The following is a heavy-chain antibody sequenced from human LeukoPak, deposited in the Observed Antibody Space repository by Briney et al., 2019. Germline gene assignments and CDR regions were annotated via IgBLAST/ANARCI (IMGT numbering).Heavy chain of an antibody. CDR3: ARSGTKTNGFDY. V-gene: IGHV4-59*01. D-gene: IGHD2-8*01. J-gene: IGHJ4*02. Sequence: SGTLSLTCAVYGGSFSGYYWSWIRQPPGKGLEWIGYIYYSGSTNYSPSLQSRVTISVDTSRNQFSLRLSSVTAADTAMYYCARSGTKTNGFDYWGQGTLVTVSS. CDR1: GGSFSGYY. CDR2: IYYSGST.